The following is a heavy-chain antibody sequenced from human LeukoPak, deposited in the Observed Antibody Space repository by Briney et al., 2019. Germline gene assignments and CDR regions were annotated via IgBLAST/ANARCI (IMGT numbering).Heavy chain of an antibody. V-gene: IGHV3-7*01. CDR3: ARDQWWQFIAVAITSYFDR. J-gene: IGHJ4*02. Sequence: GGSLRLSCAASGFTFSTYWMSWVRQAPGRGLEWVANIKPDGSEKHYVDSVKGRFTISRDNAKNSLYLQVNSLRAEDTAVYYCARDQWWQFIAVAITSYFDRWGLGTLVTVSS. CDR1: GFTFSTYW. D-gene: IGHD6-19*01. CDR2: IKPDGSEK.